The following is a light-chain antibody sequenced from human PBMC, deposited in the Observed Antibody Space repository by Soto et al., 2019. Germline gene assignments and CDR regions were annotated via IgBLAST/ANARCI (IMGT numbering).Light chain of an antibody. CDR1: QDVSRY. J-gene: IGKJ3*01. Sequence: IQLTQSPSFLSASVGDRVTITCRASQDVSRYLAWYQQKPGKAPNLLIYDASILRSGVPSRFIGSGSETEFTLTISRLQPEDFATDYCQQRNRYVLAFGPGTKVHIK. V-gene: IGKV1-9*01. CDR2: DAS. CDR3: QQRNRYVLA.